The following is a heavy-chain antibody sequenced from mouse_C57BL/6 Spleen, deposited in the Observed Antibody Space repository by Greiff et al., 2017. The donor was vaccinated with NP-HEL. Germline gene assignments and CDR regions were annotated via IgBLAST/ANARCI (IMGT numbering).Heavy chain of an antibody. J-gene: IGHJ3*01. CDR2: ISGGGGNT. D-gene: IGHD2-3*01. Sequence: EVMLVESGGGLVKPGGSLKLSCAASGFTFSSYTMSWVRQTPEKRLEWVATISGGGGNTYYPDSVKGRFTISRDNAKNTLYLQMSSLRSEDTALYYCARHEDGYPYWGQGTLVTVSA. CDR1: GFTFSSYT. V-gene: IGHV5-9*01. CDR3: ARHEDGYPY.